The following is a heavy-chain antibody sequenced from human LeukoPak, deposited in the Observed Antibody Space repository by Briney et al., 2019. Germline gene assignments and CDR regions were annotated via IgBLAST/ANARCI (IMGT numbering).Heavy chain of an antibody. D-gene: IGHD5-12*01. CDR2: IHPGDSDT. V-gene: IGHV5-51*01. J-gene: IGHJ6*03. Sequence: GESLKISCKGSGYSFTSYWIGWVRQMPGKGLEWMGIIHPGDSDTRYSPSFQGQVTISADKSISTAYLQWSSLKASDTAMYYCAKIVATKRTRYYYMDVWGKGTTVTVSS. CDR1: GYSFTSYW. CDR3: AKIVATKRTRYYYMDV.